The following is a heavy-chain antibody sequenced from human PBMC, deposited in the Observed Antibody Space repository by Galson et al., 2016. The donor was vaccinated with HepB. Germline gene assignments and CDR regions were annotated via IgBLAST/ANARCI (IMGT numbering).Heavy chain of an antibody. CDR3: AKSGYYFENYYYYGMDV. D-gene: IGHD3-22*01. J-gene: IGHJ6*02. V-gene: IGHV3-30*18. Sequence: SLRLSCAASGFTFSSYGMHWVRQAPGKGLEWVAVISYDGSNKYYAGSVKGRFTISRDNSKNTLYLQMNSLRAEDTAVYYCAKSGYYFENYYYYGMDVWGQGTTVAVSS. CDR2: ISYDGSNK. CDR1: GFTFSSYG.